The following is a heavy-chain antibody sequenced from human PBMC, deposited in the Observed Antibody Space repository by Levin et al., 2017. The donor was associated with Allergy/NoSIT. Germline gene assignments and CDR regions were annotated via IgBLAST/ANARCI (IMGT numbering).Heavy chain of an antibody. CDR3: ARGPPLAS. Sequence: SETLSLTCTVSGDSISRGSYSWSWIRQPSGKGLEWIGYINHSGFTFFNPSLKSRLTISLDRPKNQFSLRIDSVTAADTAVYYCARGPPLASWGQGILVTVSS. CDR2: INHSGFT. CDR1: GDSISRGSYS. J-gene: IGHJ5*01. V-gene: IGHV4-30-2*01.